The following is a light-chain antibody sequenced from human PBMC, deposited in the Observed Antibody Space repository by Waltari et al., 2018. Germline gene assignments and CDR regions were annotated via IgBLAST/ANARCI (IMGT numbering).Light chain of an antibody. CDR2: AAS. CDR3: QQLKSYPWT. J-gene: IGKJ1*01. Sequence: DIQLTQSPSFLSASIGDRVPITCRASPDITNFLAWYQQKSGAAPKLLIYAASTLQSGVPFRFSGSGSGTEFTLTISGLQPEDFATYYCQQLKSYPWTFGQGTKVEIK. CDR1: PDITNF. V-gene: IGKV1-9*01.